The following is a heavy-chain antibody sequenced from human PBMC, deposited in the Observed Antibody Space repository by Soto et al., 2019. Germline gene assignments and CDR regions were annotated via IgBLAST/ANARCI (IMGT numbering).Heavy chain of an antibody. D-gene: IGHD4-17*01. V-gene: IGHV1-2*04. CDR2: INPSSGGT. CDR1: GYTFTSYY. J-gene: IGHJ6*02. CDR3: ARTSVTTLAYYGMDV. Sequence: GASVKVSCKASGYTFTSYYMHWVRQAPGQGLEWMGWINPSSGGTNYAQKFQGWVTMTRDTSISTAYMELSRLRSDDTAVYYCARTSVTTLAYYGMDVWGQGTTVTVSS.